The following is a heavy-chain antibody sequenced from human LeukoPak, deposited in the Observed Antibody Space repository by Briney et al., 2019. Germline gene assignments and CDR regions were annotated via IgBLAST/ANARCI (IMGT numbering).Heavy chain of an antibody. V-gene: IGHV3-21*04. D-gene: IGHD2-15*01. Sequence: GGSLRLSCAASGFTLSSYTMNWVRQAPGKGLEWVSSISSSSSYIYYADSMKGQFTVSRDNSKNTLYLQLNSLRVEDTAVYYCAKGPVAGTRWFDPWGQGTLVTVSS. CDR2: ISSSSSYI. J-gene: IGHJ5*02. CDR3: AKGPVAGTRWFDP. CDR1: GFTLSSYT.